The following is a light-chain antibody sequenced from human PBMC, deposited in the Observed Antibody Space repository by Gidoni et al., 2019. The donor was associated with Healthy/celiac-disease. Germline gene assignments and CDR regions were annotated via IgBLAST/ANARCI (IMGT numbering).Light chain of an antibody. CDR3: QQRSNWPPIT. CDR1: QSVSSY. V-gene: IGKV3-11*01. J-gene: IGKJ5*01. CDR2: DAS. Sequence: EIVFTQSPATLAPSPGERATLSCRASQSVSSYLAWYQQKPGQAPSLLIYDASNRATGIPARFSGSGSGTDFTLTISSLEPEDFAVYYCQQRSNWPPITFXXXTRLEIK.